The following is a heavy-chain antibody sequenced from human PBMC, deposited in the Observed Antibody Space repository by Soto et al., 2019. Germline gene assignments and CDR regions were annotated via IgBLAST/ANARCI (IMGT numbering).Heavy chain of an antibody. V-gene: IGHV3-21*01. J-gene: IGHJ3*02. CDR3: ASPRDYCVTTSNCFIAFDI. D-gene: IGHD4-17*01. CDR1: GFSFGDYI. Sequence: AQLVESGGSLVKPGGSLRLSCAASGFSFGDYIMNWVRQAPGRGLEWVASISHGGTYIFYADSVKGRFTISRDNSRDSLYLQMNSLRDDDTAIYYCASPRDYCVTTSNCFIAFDIWGQGTRVTVSS. CDR2: ISHGGTYI.